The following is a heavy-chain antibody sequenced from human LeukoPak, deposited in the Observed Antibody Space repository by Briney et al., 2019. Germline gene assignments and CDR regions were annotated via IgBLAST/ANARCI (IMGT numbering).Heavy chain of an antibody. CDR1: GFTFSSYA. D-gene: IGHD6-6*01. J-gene: IGHJ4*02. CDR2: ISGSGGST. V-gene: IGHV3-23*01. Sequence: GGSLRLSCAASGFTFSSYAMSWVRQAPGKGLEWVSAISGSGGSTYYADSVKGRFTISRDNSKSTLYLQMNSLRAEDTAVYYCAKSNRYSSSSRFDYWGQGTLVTVSS. CDR3: AKSNRYSSSSRFDY.